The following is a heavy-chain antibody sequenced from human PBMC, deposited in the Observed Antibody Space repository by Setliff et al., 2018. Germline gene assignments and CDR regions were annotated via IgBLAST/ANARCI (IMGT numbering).Heavy chain of an antibody. D-gene: IGHD3-10*01. J-gene: IGHJ6*03. V-gene: IGHV4-34*01. CDR1: GGSFSGYY. CDR3: ARVRITPYCMDV. Sequence: SETLSLTCAVYGGSFSGYYWIWIRQPPGKGLEWIGEINDSGSTNYNPSLKSRVTISVDTSKNRISLRLTSVTAADTAVYYCARVRITPYCMDVWGKGTTVTVSS. CDR2: INDSGST.